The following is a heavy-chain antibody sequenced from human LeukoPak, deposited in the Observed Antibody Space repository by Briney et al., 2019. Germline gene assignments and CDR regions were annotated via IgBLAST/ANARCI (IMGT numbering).Heavy chain of an antibody. V-gene: IGHV4-34*01. J-gene: IGHJ4*02. CDR3: ARRSIAPADY. D-gene: IGHD2-15*01. CDR2: INHSGSS. CDR1: GGSFSGYY. Sequence: SETLSLTCAVYGGSFSGYYWSWLRQPPGKGLEWIGEINHSGSSNYNTSLNSRVTISVDTSKNQFSLKLSSVTAADTAVYYCARRSIAPADYWGQGTLVTVSS.